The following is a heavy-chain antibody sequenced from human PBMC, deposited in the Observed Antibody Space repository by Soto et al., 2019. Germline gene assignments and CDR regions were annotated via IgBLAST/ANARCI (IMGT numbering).Heavy chain of an antibody. CDR2: IIPIFGTA. D-gene: IGHD6-19*01. CDR1: GGTFSSYA. Sequence: SVKVSCKASGGTFSSYAISWVRQAPGQGLEWMGGIIPIFGTANYAQKFQGRVTITADKSTSTAYMELSSLRSEDTAVYYCARDMGAGTSYYYYGMDVWGQGTTVTVSS. J-gene: IGHJ6*02. V-gene: IGHV1-69*06. CDR3: ARDMGAGTSYYYYGMDV.